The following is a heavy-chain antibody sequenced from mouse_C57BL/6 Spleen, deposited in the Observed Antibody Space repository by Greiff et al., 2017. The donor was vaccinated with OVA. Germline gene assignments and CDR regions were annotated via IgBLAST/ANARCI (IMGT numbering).Heavy chain of an antibody. CDR1: GYAFSSSW. CDR2: IYPGDGDT. Sequence: QVQLQQSGPELVKPGASVKISCKASGYAFSSSWMNWVKQRPGTGLEWIGRIYPGDGDTNYNGKFKGKATLTADKSSSTAYMQLSSLTSEDSAVYFCASDSSGYMFAYWGQGTLVTVSA. V-gene: IGHV1-82*01. D-gene: IGHD3-2*02. CDR3: ASDSSGYMFAY. J-gene: IGHJ3*01.